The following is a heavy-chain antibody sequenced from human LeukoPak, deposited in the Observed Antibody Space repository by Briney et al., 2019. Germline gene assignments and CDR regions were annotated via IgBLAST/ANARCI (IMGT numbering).Heavy chain of an antibody. CDR2: IYYSGCT. J-gene: IGHJ4*02. CDR3: ARVNFPYYYDSSGYYYFDY. D-gene: IGHD3-22*01. V-gene: IGHV4-59*01. CDR1: GGSISSYY. Sequence: SETLSLTCTVSGGSISSYYWSWIRQPPGKGLEWIGYIYYSGCTNYNPSLKSRVTISVDTSKNQFSLKLSSVTAADTAVYYCARVNFPYYYDSSGYYYFDYWGQGTLVTVSS.